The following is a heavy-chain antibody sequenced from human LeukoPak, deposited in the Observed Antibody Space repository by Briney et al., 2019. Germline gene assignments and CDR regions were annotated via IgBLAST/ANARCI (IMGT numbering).Heavy chain of an antibody. CDR1: GGSISDYY. D-gene: IGHD6-19*01. J-gene: IGHJ4*02. V-gene: IGHV4-4*07. Sequence: SETLSLTCTVSGGSISDYYLSWIRQPAGKGLEWVRRFYTSGSTLYNPSLKSRVTISIDKSKNQFSLKLRSVTAADTAMYYCARDSSGSGWYVVDYWGQGTLVTVSS. CDR3: ARDSSGSGWYVVDY. CDR2: FYTSGST.